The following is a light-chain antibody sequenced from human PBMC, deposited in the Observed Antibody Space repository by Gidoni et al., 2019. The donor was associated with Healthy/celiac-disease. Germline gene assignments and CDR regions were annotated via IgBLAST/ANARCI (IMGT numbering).Light chain of an antibody. CDR1: QSVSSY. J-gene: IGKJ2*01. Sequence: EIVLTQSPATLSLSPGERATLSCRASQSVSSYLAWYQQKPGQAPRLLIYDASNRATGFPARFSGSGSGTDFTLTISSLEPEDFAVYYCQQRSNWPPGMYTFGQGTKLEIK. CDR3: QQRSNWPPGMYT. CDR2: DAS. V-gene: IGKV3-11*01.